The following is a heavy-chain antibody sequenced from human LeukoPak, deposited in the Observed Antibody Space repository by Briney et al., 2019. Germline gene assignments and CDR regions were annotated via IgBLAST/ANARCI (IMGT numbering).Heavy chain of an antibody. V-gene: IGHV4-4*09. J-gene: IGHJ5*02. Sequence: PSETLSLTCTVSGGSISSYYWSWIRQPPGKGLEWIGYIYTSGSTNYNPSLKSRVTISVDTSKNQFSLKLSSVTAADTAVYYCARRTVTTFSFWFYPWGQGTLVTVSS. CDR2: IYTSGST. CDR1: GGSISSYY. CDR3: ARRTVTTFSFWFYP. D-gene: IGHD4-17*01.